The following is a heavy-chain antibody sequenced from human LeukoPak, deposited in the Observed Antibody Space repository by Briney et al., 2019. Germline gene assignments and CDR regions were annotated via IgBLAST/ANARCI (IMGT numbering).Heavy chain of an antibody. Sequence: PGRSLRLSCAASGFTFSSYAMHWVRQAPGKGLEYVSAISSNGGSTYYANSVKGRFTISRDNSKNTLYLQMGSLRAEDMAVYYCARDLYCSSTSCYIDWGQGTLVTVSS. V-gene: IGHV3-64*01. CDR3: ARDLYCSSTSCYID. CDR1: GFTFSSYA. CDR2: ISSNGGST. D-gene: IGHD2-2*02. J-gene: IGHJ4*02.